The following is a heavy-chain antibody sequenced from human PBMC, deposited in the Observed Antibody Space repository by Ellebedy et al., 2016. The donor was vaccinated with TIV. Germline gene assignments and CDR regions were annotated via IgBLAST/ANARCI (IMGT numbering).Heavy chain of an antibody. CDR1: GVSISSTNW. D-gene: IGHD1-1*01. CDR3: ARDLNG. Sequence: SETLSLTCAVSGVSISSTNWWTWVRQPPGKGLEWFGEIFHSGITNYNPSIKSRVTISLGESKNQFSLNLNSVTAADTAVYYCARDLNGWGQGILVTVSS. CDR2: IFHSGIT. V-gene: IGHV4-4*02. J-gene: IGHJ4*02.